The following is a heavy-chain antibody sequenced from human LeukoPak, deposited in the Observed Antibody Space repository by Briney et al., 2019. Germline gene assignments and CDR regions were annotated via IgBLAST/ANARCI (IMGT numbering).Heavy chain of an antibody. V-gene: IGHV1-3*01. CDR1: GYTFSTYA. J-gene: IGHJ4*02. CDR3: ARSYIVVVPAVYFDY. D-gene: IGHD2-2*01. CDR2: INGGDGNT. Sequence: GASVKVSCKTSGYTFSTYAIQWVRQAPGQRLEWIGWINGGDGNTKFSQKFQGRVTITRDTSASSSYMELSSLRSEDTAVYYCARSYIVVVPAVYFDYWGQGTLVTVSS.